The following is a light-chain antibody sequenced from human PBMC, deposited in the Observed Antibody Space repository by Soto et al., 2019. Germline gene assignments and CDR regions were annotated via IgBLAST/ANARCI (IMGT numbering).Light chain of an antibody. CDR1: QSVSSY. Sequence: EIVLTQSPATLSLSPGERATLSCRASQSVSSYLAWYQQKPGQAPRLLIYDASNRATVIRARFSGSGSGTDFTPTLASQEPEDLAVYYCNQRSIWRPFSFAGGTKVE. V-gene: IGKV3-11*01. CDR2: DAS. J-gene: IGKJ4*01. CDR3: NQRSIWRPFS.